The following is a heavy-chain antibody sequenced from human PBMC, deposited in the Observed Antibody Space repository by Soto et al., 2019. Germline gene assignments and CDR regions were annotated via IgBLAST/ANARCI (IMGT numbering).Heavy chain of an antibody. CDR2: ISSSSSTI. Sequence: GGSLRLSCAASGFTFSSYSINWVRQAPGKGLEWVSYISSSSSTIYYADSVEGRFTISRDNAKNTLYLQMNSLRDEDTAVYYCARDGVVVVAANLNWFDPWGQGTLVTVSS. V-gene: IGHV3-48*02. CDR1: GFTFSSYS. CDR3: ARDGVVVVAANLNWFDP. D-gene: IGHD2-15*01. J-gene: IGHJ5*02.